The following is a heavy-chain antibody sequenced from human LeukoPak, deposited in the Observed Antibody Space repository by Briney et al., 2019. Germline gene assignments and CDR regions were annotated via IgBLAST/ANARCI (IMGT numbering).Heavy chain of an antibody. CDR2: ISYDGSNK. J-gene: IGHJ4*02. Sequence: GGSLRLSCAASGFSFSSYGMHWVRQAPGKGLEWVAVISYDGSNKYYADSVKGRFTISRDNSKNTLYLQMNSLRAEDTAVYYCARDTVVVPAAPVDYWGQGTLVTVSS. V-gene: IGHV3-30*03. CDR3: ARDTVVVPAAPVDY. D-gene: IGHD2-2*01. CDR1: GFSFSSYG.